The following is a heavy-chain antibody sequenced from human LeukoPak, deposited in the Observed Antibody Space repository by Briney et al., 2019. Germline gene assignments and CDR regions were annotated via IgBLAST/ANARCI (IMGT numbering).Heavy chain of an antibody. V-gene: IGHV3-23*01. D-gene: IGHD3-22*01. CDR3: TKDPSLSYDSSGYYYHY. Sequence: GGSLRLSCAASGFTFSSYAMSWVRQAPGKGLEWVSAISGSGGNTYYADSVKGRFTISRDNSKNTLYLQMNSLRAEDTAIYYCTKDPSLSYDSSGYYYHYWGQGTLVTVSS. CDR2: ISGSGGNT. J-gene: IGHJ4*02. CDR1: GFTFSSYA.